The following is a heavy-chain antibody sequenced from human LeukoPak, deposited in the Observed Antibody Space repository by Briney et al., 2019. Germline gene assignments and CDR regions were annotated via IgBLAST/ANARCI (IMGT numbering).Heavy chain of an antibody. CDR1: GGSFSGYY. CDR3: ARGRLKQWLVRYADYYYGMDV. Sequence: KPSETLSPTCAVYGGSFSGYYWSWIRQPPGKGLEWIGEINHSGSTNYNPSLKSRVTISVDTSKNQFSLKLSSVTAAVTAAYYCARGRLKQWLVRYADYYYGMDVWGQGTTVTVSS. J-gene: IGHJ6*02. CDR2: INHSGST. V-gene: IGHV4-34*01. D-gene: IGHD6-19*01.